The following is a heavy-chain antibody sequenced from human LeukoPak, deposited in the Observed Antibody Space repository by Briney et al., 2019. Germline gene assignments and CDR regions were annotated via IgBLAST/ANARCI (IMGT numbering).Heavy chain of an antibody. Sequence: SETLSLTCAVYGGSFSGYYWSWIRQPPGKGLEWIGEINHSGSTNYNPSLKSRVTISVDTSKNQFSLKLSCVTAADTAVYYCARGIVVVPAAIPYYYMDVWGKGTTVTVSS. D-gene: IGHD2-2*02. J-gene: IGHJ6*03. V-gene: IGHV4-34*01. CDR3: ARGIVVVPAAIPYYYMDV. CDR2: INHSGST. CDR1: GGSFSGYY.